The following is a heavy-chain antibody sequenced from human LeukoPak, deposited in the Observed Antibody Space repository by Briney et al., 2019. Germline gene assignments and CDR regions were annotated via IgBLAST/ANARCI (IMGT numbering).Heavy chain of an antibody. CDR3: ARSDEYYDILTGYSLTYGMDV. D-gene: IGHD3-9*01. J-gene: IGHJ6*02. V-gene: IGHV3-30-3*01. CDR2: ISYDGSNK. CDR1: GFTFGDYA. Sequence: PGGSLRLSCTASGFTFGDYAMSWFRQAPGKGLEWVAVISYDGSNKYYADSVKGRFTISRDNSKNTLYLQMNSLRAEDTAVYYCARSDEYYDILTGYSLTYGMDVWGQGTTVTVSS.